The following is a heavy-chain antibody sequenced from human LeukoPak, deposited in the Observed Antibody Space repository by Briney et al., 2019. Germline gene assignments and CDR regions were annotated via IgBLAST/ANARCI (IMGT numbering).Heavy chain of an antibody. D-gene: IGHD2-2*01. CDR1: GYTFTGYY. CDR2: INPNSGGT. Sequence: GASVKVSCKASGYTFTGYYMHWVRQAPGQGLEWMGWINPNSGGTNYAQKFQGTVTMTRDTSISTAYMELSRLRSDDTAVYYCARGGWEPAAKNYYYYMDVWGKGTTVTVSS. J-gene: IGHJ6*03. V-gene: IGHV1-2*02. CDR3: ARGGWEPAAKNYYYYMDV.